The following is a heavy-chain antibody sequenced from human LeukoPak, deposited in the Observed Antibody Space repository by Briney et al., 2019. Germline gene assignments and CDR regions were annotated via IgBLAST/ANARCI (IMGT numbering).Heavy chain of an antibody. CDR2: IYYSGST. CDR3: ARVSYDFWSGYYLDY. V-gene: IGHV4-31*03. CDR1: GCSISSGGYC. D-gene: IGHD3-3*01. Sequence: SETLSLTCTVSGCSISSGGYCWSWIPQHPGKCLEWIRYIYYSGSTYYNPSLKSRVTISVDTSKNQFSLKLSSVTAADTAVYYCARVSYDFWSGYYLDYWGQGTLVTVSS. J-gene: IGHJ4*02.